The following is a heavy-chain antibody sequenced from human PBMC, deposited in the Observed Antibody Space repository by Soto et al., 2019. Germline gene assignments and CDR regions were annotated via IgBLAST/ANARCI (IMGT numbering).Heavy chain of an antibody. V-gene: IGHV4-59*08. CDR3: ARHGFGPLHGLVDV. CDR1: GGSITTYY. CDR2: INYDGYS. D-gene: IGHD3-10*01. Sequence: QVQLQEWGPGLVKPSETLSLTCTVSGGSITTYYCSWFRQPPGKGLEWLGYINYDGYSAYNLSLKRRVTLSMDASKTQFALMLESVTATDTAVYYCARHGFGPLHGLVDVWGPGTTVIVSS. J-gene: IGHJ6*02.